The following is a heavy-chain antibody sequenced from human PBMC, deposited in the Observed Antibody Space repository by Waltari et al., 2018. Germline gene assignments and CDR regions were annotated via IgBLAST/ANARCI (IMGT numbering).Heavy chain of an antibody. Sequence: QVQLHQWGAGLLKPSETLSLTCPVSGESSRGYFWSWIRQPPGKGLEWLGEIHYDGSTNYKPSLKSRLSLSVDTTKKHFSLRLTSVTAADTGMYFCARYGEVPPNYFFDFWGQGIRVTVSS. D-gene: IGHD2-21*01. CDR2: IHYDGST. CDR3: ARYGEVPPNYFFDF. V-gene: IGHV4-34*01. CDR1: GESSRGYF. J-gene: IGHJ4*01.